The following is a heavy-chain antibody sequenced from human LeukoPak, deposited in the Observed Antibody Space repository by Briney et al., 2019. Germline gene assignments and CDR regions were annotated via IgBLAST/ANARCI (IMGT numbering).Heavy chain of an antibody. CDR3: ARGTLRYFDWSPGGWFDP. D-gene: IGHD3-9*01. CDR2: INHSGST. CDR1: GGSFSGYY. Sequence: SSETLSLTCAVYGGSFSGYYWSWIRQPPGKGLEWIGEINHSGSTNYNPSLKSRVTISVDTSKNQFSLKLSSVTAADTAVYYCARGTLRYFDWSPGGWFDPWGQGTLVTVSS. J-gene: IGHJ5*02. V-gene: IGHV4-34*01.